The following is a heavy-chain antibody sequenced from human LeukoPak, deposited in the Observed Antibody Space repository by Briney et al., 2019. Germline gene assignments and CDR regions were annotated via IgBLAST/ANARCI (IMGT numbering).Heavy chain of an antibody. D-gene: IGHD6-13*01. Sequence: SETLSPTCTVSGGSISSYYWTWIRQPAGKGLEWIGRINTSGSTKYNASLKSRVTMSVDTSKNQFSLNLSSVTAADTAVYYCARAAFQSAASAPFDPWGQGTLVTVSS. CDR3: ARAAFQSAASAPFDP. CDR2: INTSGST. J-gene: IGHJ5*02. CDR1: GGSISSYY. V-gene: IGHV4-4*07.